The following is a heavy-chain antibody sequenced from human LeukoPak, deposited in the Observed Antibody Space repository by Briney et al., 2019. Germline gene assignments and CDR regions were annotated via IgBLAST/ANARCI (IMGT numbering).Heavy chain of an antibody. J-gene: IGHJ3*02. Sequence: SETLSLTCAVYGGSFSGYYWSWIRQPPGKGLEWIGEINHSGSTNYNPSLKSRVTISVDTSKNQFSLKLSSVTAADTAVYYCARGNFYDFWSGYYVNDAFDIWGQGTMVTVSS. CDR3: ARGNFYDFWSGYYVNDAFDI. CDR2: INHSGST. CDR1: GGSFSGYY. D-gene: IGHD3-3*01. V-gene: IGHV4-34*01.